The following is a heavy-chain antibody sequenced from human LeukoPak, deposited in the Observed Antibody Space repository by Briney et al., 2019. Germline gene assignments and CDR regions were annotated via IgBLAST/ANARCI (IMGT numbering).Heavy chain of an antibody. Sequence: GESLKISCKGSGYSFTSYWIGWVRQMPGKGLEWMGTIYPGDSDTRYSPSFQGQVTISADKSISTAYLQWSSLKASDTAMYYCARQLYSSTSYNWFDPWGQGTLVTVSS. V-gene: IGHV5-51*01. CDR2: IYPGDSDT. CDR3: ARQLYSSTSYNWFDP. J-gene: IGHJ5*02. CDR1: GYSFTSYW. D-gene: IGHD6-13*01.